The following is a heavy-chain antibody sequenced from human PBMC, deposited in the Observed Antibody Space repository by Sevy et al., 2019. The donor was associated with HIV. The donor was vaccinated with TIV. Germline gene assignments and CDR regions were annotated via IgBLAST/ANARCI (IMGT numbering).Heavy chain of an antibody. Sequence: SETLSLTCTVSGDSIGSSYYWNWIRQSPGKGLEWIGYIVYSGTTNYNPSLKNRVTVSLDTSKNHFSLELTSVTAADTAGYYCAREGGGDNGYYYSYYGMDVWGQGTTVTVSS. CDR1: GDSIGSSYY. J-gene: IGHJ6*02. CDR3: AREGGGDNGYYYSYYGMDV. V-gene: IGHV4-59*13. CDR2: IVYSGTT. D-gene: IGHD6-25*01.